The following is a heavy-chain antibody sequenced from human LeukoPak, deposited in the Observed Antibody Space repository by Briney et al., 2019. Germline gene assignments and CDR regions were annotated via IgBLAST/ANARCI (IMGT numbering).Heavy chain of an antibody. Sequence: GGPLRLSCATSGFTLSSYSMNWVRQAPGKGLEWVSSISSSSSYIYYADSVKGRFTISRDNAKNSLYLQMNSLRAEDTAVYYCARGRYFDWLAYYFDYWGQGTLVTVSS. CDR3: ARGRYFDWLAYYFDY. J-gene: IGHJ4*02. CDR2: ISSSSSYI. D-gene: IGHD3-9*01. V-gene: IGHV3-21*01. CDR1: GFTLSSYS.